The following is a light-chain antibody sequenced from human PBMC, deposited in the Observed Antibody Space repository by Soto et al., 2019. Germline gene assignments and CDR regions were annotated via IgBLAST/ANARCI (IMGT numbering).Light chain of an antibody. CDR1: TGAVTSGYY. Sequence: QAVVTQEPSLTASPGGTVTLTCASNTGAVTSGYYPNWFQQKPGQAPRALIYSTSNKYSWTPARFSGSLLGDKAALTLSGVQPEDEAEYYCLLYYGSAVVFGGGTKLTVL. CDR2: STS. J-gene: IGLJ2*01. CDR3: LLYYGSAVV. V-gene: IGLV7-43*01.